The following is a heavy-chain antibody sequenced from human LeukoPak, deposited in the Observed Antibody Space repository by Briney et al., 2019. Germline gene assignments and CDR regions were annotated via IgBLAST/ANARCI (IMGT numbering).Heavy chain of an antibody. D-gene: IGHD6-6*01. CDR3: AREIDSSSSFDY. CDR1: GGSISSHY. CDR2: IYYSGST. Sequence: SETLSLTCTVSGGSISSHYWSWIRQPPGKGLEWIGYIYYSGSTNYNPSLKSRVTISVDTSKNQFSLKLSSVTAADTAVYYCAREIDSSSSFDYWGREPWSPSPQ. J-gene: IGHJ4*02. V-gene: IGHV4-59*11.